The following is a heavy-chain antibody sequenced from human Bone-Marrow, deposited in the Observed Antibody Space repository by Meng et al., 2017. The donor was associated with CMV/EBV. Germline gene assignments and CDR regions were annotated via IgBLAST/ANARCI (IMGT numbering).Heavy chain of an antibody. J-gene: IGHJ6*02. CDR3: AKREPEVPAAMSMDV. CDR2: ISSSGGST. Sequence: GESLKISCAASGFTVSSNYMSWVRQAPGKGLDWVSGISSSGGSTYYADSVKGRFTISRDNSKNTLYLQMNSLRAEDTAVYYCAKREPEVPAAMSMDVWGQGTTVTFSS. V-gene: IGHV3-23*01. D-gene: IGHD2-2*01. CDR1: GFTVSSNY.